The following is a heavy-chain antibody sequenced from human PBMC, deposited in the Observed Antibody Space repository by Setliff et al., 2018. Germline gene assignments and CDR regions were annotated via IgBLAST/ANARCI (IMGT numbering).Heavy chain of an antibody. CDR3: RQAVVGRDVFDI. CDR1: GESFDTYY. Sequence: SETLSLTCNVYGESFDTYYWSWIRQPPGKGLEWFGEIDQSGSGDYNPSFKGRVTISVDTSKKQFSPTLNSVTAADTALYYCRQAVVGRDVFDIWGQGTVVT. CDR2: IDQSGSG. D-gene: IGHD1-1*01. J-gene: IGHJ3*02. V-gene: IGHV4-34*01.